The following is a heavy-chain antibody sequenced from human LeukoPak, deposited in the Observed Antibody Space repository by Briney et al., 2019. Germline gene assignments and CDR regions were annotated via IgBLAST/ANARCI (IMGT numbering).Heavy chain of an antibody. J-gene: IGHJ4*02. CDR2: IIPIFGTA. V-gene: IGHV1-69*01. CDR1: GGTFSSYA. Sequence: SVKVSCKASGGTFSSYAITWVRQAPGQGLEWMGGIIPIFGTANYAQKFQGRVTITADESTNTAYMELNSLRSGDTAVYYCARAGPGTGTSQAYYFDYWGQGTLVTVSS. CDR3: ARAGPGTGTSQAYYFDY. D-gene: IGHD6-13*01.